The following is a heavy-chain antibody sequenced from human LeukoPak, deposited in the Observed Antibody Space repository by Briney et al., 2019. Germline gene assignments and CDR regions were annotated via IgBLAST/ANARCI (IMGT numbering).Heavy chain of an antibody. CDR3: ASAPYNWNYVHFDY. Sequence: ASVKVSCKASGYTFTGYYMHWVRQAPGQGLEWMGRINPNSGGTNYAQKFQGRVTMTRDTSISTAYMELSRLRSDDTAVYYCASAPYNWNYVHFDYWGQGTLVTVSS. D-gene: IGHD1-7*01. J-gene: IGHJ4*02. V-gene: IGHV1-2*06. CDR1: GYTFTGYY. CDR2: INPNSGGT.